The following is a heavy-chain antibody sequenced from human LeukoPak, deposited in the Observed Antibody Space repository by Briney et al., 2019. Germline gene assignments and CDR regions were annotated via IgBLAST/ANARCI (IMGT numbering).Heavy chain of an antibody. J-gene: IGHJ6*02. Sequence: NSSETLSLTCTVSGGSISSYYWSWIRQPPGKGLEWIGYIYYSGSTNYNPSLKSRVTISVDTSKNQFSLKLSSVTAADTAVYYCARHLGRYYDFWSGYYLKGDYYYYGMDVWGQGTTVTVSS. CDR1: GGSISSYY. CDR3: ARHLGRYYDFWSGYYLKGDYYYYGMDV. D-gene: IGHD3-3*01. V-gene: IGHV4-59*08. CDR2: IYYSGST.